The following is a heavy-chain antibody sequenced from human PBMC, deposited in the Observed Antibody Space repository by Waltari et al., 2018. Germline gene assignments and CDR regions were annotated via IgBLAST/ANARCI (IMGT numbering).Heavy chain of an antibody. Sequence: QLQLQESGPGLVQPSGTLSLTCDVSGCSVSSSDWWSWVRQSPGKGLEWIGQVHGSGKSYYNPSFASRVTVSLETSTNQFSLKVTSATAADTAVYYCARDRGRGLYFDSWGQGTLVTVSP. CDR2: VHGSGKS. CDR3: ARDRGRGLYFDS. V-gene: IGHV4-4*02. CDR1: GCSVSSSDW. J-gene: IGHJ4*02. D-gene: IGHD2-15*01.